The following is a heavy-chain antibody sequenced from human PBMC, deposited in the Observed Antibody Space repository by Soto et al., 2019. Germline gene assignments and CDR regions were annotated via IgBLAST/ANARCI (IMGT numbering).Heavy chain of an antibody. Sequence: SETLSLTCNVSGGPISSSSYYWGWIRQPPGKGLEWIGSIYHSGSTFYNPSLKSRLIISVDTSKNQFSLKLRSVTAADTAVYYCAVYGTSARDYSYIVLWGKRTTVTVSS. CDR3: AVYGTSARDYSYIVL. CDR2: IYHSGST. V-gene: IGHV4-39*01. D-gene: IGHD3-10*01. J-gene: IGHJ6*03. CDR1: GGPISSSSYY.